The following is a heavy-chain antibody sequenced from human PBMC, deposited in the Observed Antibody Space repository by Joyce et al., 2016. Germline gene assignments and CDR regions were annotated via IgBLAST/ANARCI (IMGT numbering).Heavy chain of an antibody. CDR2: ISYDVIYK. Sequence: QVQLVESGGGVVQPGRSLRLSCAASGVTLSNYGVHWVRQAPGKGLEWVAVISYDVIYKYYAYSVKGRFTISRDNSKNTVFLEMNSLRTEDTAVYYCAKILTATYSSGWFLDYWGQGTLVTVSS. D-gene: IGHD6-25*01. CDR3: AKILTATYSSGWFLDY. CDR1: GVTLSNYG. V-gene: IGHV3-30*18. J-gene: IGHJ4*02.